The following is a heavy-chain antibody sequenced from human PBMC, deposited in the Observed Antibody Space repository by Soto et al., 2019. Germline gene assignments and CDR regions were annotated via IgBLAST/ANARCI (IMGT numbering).Heavy chain of an antibody. CDR1: RYTFPNYA. CDR2: INAGNGNT. Sequence: ASVKVSCKASRYTFPNYAMHWVRQAPGQRLEWMGWINAGNGNTKYSQKFQGRVTFTRDTSATTAYMELNSLRSEDTAVYYCARGERYYYDSSGYLGFDYWGQGTLVPVSS. J-gene: IGHJ4*02. CDR3: ARGERYYYDSSGYLGFDY. V-gene: IGHV1-3*01. D-gene: IGHD3-22*01.